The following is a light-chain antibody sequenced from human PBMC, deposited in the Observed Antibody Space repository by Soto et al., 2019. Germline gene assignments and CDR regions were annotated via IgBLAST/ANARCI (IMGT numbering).Light chain of an antibody. CDR2: TNG. J-gene: IGLJ3*02. V-gene: IGLV1-40*01. Sequence: SVLTQPPSVSGAPGQRVTISCTGTRSNIGAGYDVNWYQHLPGAAPKLLIYTNGNRPSGVPDRFSGSKSGTSASLAITGLQAEDEADYYCQSYDSGLSGSVFGGGTKLTVL. CDR3: QSYDSGLSGSV. CDR1: RSNIGAGYD.